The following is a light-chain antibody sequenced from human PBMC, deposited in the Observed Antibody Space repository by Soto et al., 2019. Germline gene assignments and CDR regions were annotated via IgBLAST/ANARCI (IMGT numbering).Light chain of an antibody. CDR2: AAS. V-gene: IGKV1-39*01. CDR3: QQSYSGPLT. J-gene: IGKJ4*01. CDR1: QSISSY. Sequence: DIQMTQSPSSLSASVGVRVTITCRASQSISSYLNWYQQKRGKAPKVLIYAASSLQSGVTSRFSGIGSGTDFTLSISSRQPEDFATYYCQQSYSGPLTFGGGTNVDIK.